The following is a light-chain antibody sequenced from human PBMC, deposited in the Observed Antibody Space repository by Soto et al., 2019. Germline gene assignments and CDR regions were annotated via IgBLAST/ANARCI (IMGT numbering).Light chain of an antibody. Sequence: DIQMTQSPSSLSASVGDRVTITCRASQSISSYLNGYQQKPGKAPKLLIYAASSLQSGVPSRFSGSGSGTDFTLTISSLQPEDFATYYCQQSYSKPFTFGPGTKVDIK. J-gene: IGKJ3*01. V-gene: IGKV1-39*01. CDR2: AAS. CDR3: QQSYSKPFT. CDR1: QSISSY.